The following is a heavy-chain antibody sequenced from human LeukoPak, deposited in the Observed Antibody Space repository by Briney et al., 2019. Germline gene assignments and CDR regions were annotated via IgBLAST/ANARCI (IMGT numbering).Heavy chain of an antibody. V-gene: IGHV4-59*08. CDR1: GGSISSYY. J-gene: IGHJ5*02. D-gene: IGHD2-2*01. Sequence: SETLSLTCTVSGGSISSYYWSWIRQPPGKGLEWIGYIYYSGSTNYNPSLKSRVTIAVDTSKNQFSLELSSVTAADTAVYYCARGDIVVVPAAMTLVFDPWGQGTLVTVSS. CDR3: ARGDIVVVPAAMTLVFDP. CDR2: IYYSGST.